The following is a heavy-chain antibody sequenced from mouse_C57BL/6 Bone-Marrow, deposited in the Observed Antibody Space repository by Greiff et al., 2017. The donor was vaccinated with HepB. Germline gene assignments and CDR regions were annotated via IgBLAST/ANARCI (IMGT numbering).Heavy chain of an antibody. CDR2: ISDGGSYT. CDR1: GFTFSSYA. CDR3: ARVGVYGSSYRWYFDV. J-gene: IGHJ1*03. V-gene: IGHV5-4*01. D-gene: IGHD1-1*01. Sequence: EVQRVESGGGLVKPGGSLKLSCAASGFTFSSYAMSWVRQTPEKRLEWVATISDGGSYTYYPDNVKGRFTISRDNAKNNLYLQMSHLKSEDTAMYYCARVGVYGSSYRWYFDVWGTGTTVTVSS.